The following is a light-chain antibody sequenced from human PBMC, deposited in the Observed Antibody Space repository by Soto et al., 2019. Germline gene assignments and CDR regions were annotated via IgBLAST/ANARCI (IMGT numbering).Light chain of an antibody. CDR1: QSISSH. V-gene: IGKV1-39*01. CDR3: QQSYSTPRT. Sequence: DIQMTQTPSSLSASVGDRVTITCRASQSISSHLNWYQQKPGKAPKLLIYAASRLQSGVPSRFSGSGSGTDFTLTISSLQPEDFATFYCQQSYSTPRTFGQGTKVEIK. J-gene: IGKJ1*01. CDR2: AAS.